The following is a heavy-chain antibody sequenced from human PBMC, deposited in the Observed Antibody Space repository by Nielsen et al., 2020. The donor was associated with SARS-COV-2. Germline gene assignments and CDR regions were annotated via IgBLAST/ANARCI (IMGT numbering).Heavy chain of an antibody. J-gene: IGHJ5*02. CDR1: GFTFSNYI. CDR2: ITAPGSYT. Sequence: GESLKISCAASGFTFSNYIMSWVRQAPGKGLEWVSSITAPGSYTYYAGSVKGRFTISRDNSKNTLYLQLNSLRAEDTAVYYCARDCGVSCHWFNPWGQGTLVTVSS. CDR3: ARDCGVSCHWFNP. D-gene: IGHD2-2*01. V-gene: IGHV3-23*01.